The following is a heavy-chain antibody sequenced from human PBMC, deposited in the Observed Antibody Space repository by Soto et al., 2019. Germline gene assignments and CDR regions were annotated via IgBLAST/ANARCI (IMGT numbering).Heavy chain of an antibody. CDR2: IGTTGDT. D-gene: IGHD3-10*01. J-gene: IGHJ3*02. CDR1: GFKFRVYD. V-gene: IGHV3-13*04. Sequence: EVQLVESGGGLVQPGGSLRLSCEASGFKFRVYDMRWVRQPAGKGLEWVSAIGTTGDTYYSGSVRGRFTISRDDAESSLYLRLNSLTVGDTAVYYCARGSRLGSGSLRPGPSDIFDIWGQGTTVTVSS. CDR3: ARGSRLGSGSLRPGPSDIFDI.